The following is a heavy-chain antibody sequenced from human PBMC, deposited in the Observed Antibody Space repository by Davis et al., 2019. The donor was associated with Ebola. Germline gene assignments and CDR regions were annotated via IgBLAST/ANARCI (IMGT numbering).Heavy chain of an antibody. V-gene: IGHV3-30*04. D-gene: IGHD1-26*01. Sequence: GGSLRLSCVASGFTFSNFAMHWVRQSPGRGLEWVAVILYDGSGEHYADSVRGRFTISRDNSKNTLYLQMNNLRFEDTALYYCARSGPPSDYWGQGTLVTVSS. CDR1: GFTFSNFA. J-gene: IGHJ4*02. CDR2: ILYDGSGE. CDR3: ARSGPPSDY.